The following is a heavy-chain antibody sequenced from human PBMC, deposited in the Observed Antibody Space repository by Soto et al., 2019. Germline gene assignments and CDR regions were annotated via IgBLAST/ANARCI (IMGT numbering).Heavy chain of an antibody. D-gene: IGHD6-19*01. CDR2: IVVGTGST. J-gene: IGHJ6*02. V-gene: IGHV1-58*01. CDR3: AGGRIRVAGSSAYYGMDV. CDR1: GITFRRTA. Sequence: SVKVSCKASGITFRRTAVQWMREARGQRLEWIGRIVVGTGSTTYAQIVQERIAITRDMSTNTAYMELSSLRSEDTAVYFCAGGRIRVAGSSAYYGMDVWGQGTTVTVSS.